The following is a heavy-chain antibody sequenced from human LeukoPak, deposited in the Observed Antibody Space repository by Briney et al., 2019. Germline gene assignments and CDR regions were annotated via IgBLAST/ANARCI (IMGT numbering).Heavy chain of an antibody. Sequence: ASVTVSCKASGYTFTGYYIHWVRQAPGQGLEWMGWINPNSGGTNYAQNFQGRVTMTRDTSITTAYMELSRLRSDDTAAYYCAMTFYVRSLAFDFWGQGTMVTVSS. D-gene: IGHD3-10*02. V-gene: IGHV1-2*02. CDR3: AMTFYVRSLAFDF. J-gene: IGHJ3*01. CDR1: GYTFTGYY. CDR2: INPNSGGT.